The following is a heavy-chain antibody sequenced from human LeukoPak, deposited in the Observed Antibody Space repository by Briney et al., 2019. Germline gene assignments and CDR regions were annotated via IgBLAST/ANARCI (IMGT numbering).Heavy chain of an antibody. V-gene: IGHV4-39*07. CDR2: IYYSGST. D-gene: IGHD3-22*01. J-gene: IGHJ4*02. CDR1: GGSISSSSYY. CDR3: ARDRGQYYYDSSGYFDY. Sequence: SETLSLTCTVSGGSISSSSYYCGWIRQPPGKGLEWIGSIYYSGSTYYNPSLKSRVTISVDTSKNQFSLKLSSVTAADTAVYYCARDRGQYYYDSSGYFDYWGKGTLVTVSS.